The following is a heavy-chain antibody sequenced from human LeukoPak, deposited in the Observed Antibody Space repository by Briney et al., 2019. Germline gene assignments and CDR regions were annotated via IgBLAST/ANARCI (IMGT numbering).Heavy chain of an antibody. J-gene: IGHJ3*02. D-gene: IGHD3-9*01. V-gene: IGHV1-69*06. CDR2: IIPIFGTA. CDR1: GGTFSSYA. Sequence: ASVKVSCKACGGTFSSYAISWVRQAPGQGLEWMGGIIPIFGTANYAQKFQGRVTITADKSTSTAYMELSGLRSEDTAVYYCAIVLRYFDWSGIDIWGQGTMVTVSS. CDR3: AIVLRYFDWSGIDI.